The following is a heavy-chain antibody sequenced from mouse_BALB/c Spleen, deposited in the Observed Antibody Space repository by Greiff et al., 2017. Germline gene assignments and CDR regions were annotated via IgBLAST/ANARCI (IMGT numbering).Heavy chain of an antibody. J-gene: IGHJ4*01. V-gene: IGHV1-87*01. CDR3: AREPLYDAYGAMDY. Sequence: QVQLQQSGAELARPGASVKLSCKASGYTFTSYWMQWVKQRPGQGLEWIGAIYPGDGDTRYTQKFKGKATLTADKSSSTAYMQLSSLASEDSAVYYCAREPLYDAYGAMDYWGQGTSVTVSS. CDR1: GYTFTSYW. CDR2: IYPGDGDT. D-gene: IGHD2-3*01.